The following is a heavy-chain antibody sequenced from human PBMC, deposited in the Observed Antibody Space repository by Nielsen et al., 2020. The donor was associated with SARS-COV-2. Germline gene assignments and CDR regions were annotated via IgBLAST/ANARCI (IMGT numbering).Heavy chain of an antibody. Sequence: GGSLRLSCAASGFTFSRNSMHWVRRAPGKGLEYVAAISGDGSNTYSADSVKGRFTISRDNSKNTLYLQMDSPKLEDMAVYYCARGHTTSWKEPIFDYWGQGTLVTVS. V-gene: IGHV3-64*02. CDR3: ARGHTTSWKEPIFDY. CDR1: GFTFSRNS. J-gene: IGHJ4*02. CDR2: ISGDGSNT. D-gene: IGHD2-2*01.